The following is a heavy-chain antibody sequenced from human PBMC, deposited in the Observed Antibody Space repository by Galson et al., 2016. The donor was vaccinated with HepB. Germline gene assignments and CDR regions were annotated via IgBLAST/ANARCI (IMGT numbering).Heavy chain of an antibody. CDR2: ISAYNGNT. CDR3: VRDINWGKRGLPDSLGDY. J-gene: IGHJ4*02. Sequence: SVKVSCKAYGYTFTRYGISWVRQAPGQGLEWLGWISAYNGNTEYAQNVQGRVTVTTETYTSTAYMELWSLKSDDTAVYYCVRDINWGKRGLPDSLGDYWGQGTLVTVSS. D-gene: IGHD7-27*01. V-gene: IGHV1-18*04. CDR1: GYTFTRYG.